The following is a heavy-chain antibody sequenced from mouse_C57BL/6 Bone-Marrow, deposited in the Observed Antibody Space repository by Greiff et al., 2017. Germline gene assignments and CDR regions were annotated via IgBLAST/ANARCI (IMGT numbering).Heavy chain of an antibody. CDR1: GFNIKDAY. Sequence: VQLQQSGAELVRPGASVKLSCTASGFNIKDAYMHWVKQRPEQGLEWIGWIDPENGDTEYASKFQGKATITADTSSNTAYLQLSSLTSEDTAVYYCTDWEGAYWGQGTLVTVSA. CDR3: TDWEGAY. CDR2: IDPENGDT. D-gene: IGHD4-1*01. J-gene: IGHJ3*01. V-gene: IGHV14-4*01.